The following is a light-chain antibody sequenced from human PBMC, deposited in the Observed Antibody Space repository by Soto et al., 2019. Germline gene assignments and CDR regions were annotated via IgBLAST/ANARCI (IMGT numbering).Light chain of an antibody. V-gene: IGLV1-40*01. CDR1: RSNIGAGYD. J-gene: IGLJ2*01. CDR2: GNT. Sequence: QSVLTQPPSVSGAPGQRVTISCTGSRSNIGAGYDVHWYQQLPGTAPKLLIDGNTNRPSGIPDRFSGSKFGTAASLAITWVQAEDEVGLYWLSYDIKLSGVVFGGGTKVTVL. CDR3: LSYDIKLSGVV.